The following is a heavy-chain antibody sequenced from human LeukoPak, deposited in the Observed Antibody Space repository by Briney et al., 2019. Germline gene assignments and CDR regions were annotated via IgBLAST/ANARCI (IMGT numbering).Heavy chain of an antibody. V-gene: IGHV3-72*01. CDR2: IRKKFNRDSK. D-gene: IGHD4-17*01. CDR1: SSTYRADY. CDR3: ARGDYYGAHFDR. J-gene: IGHJ4*02. Sequence: PGGSPRPPCPASSSTYRADYKARVPQAPAKGLEPVGHIRKKFNRDSKDHAVFVKVRFTISKNDSKNSLYLQKNKLKVGDSAMYYCARGDYYGAHFDRWGQGTRVSV.